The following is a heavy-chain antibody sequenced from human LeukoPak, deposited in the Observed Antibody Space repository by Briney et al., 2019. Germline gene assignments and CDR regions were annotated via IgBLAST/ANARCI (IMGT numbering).Heavy chain of an antibody. CDR1: GFTYSNYW. CDR2: IKQDGSQI. D-gene: IGHD6-19*01. V-gene: IGHV3-7*01. CDR3: ARIGYSSSSFDY. J-gene: IGHJ4*02. Sequence: GGSLRLSCVASGFTYSNYWMSWVRQAPGKGLEWVAKIKQDGSQIYFVDSMKGRSTISRDNGKNSLYLQMNSLRAEDTAVYHCARIGYSSSSFDYWGQGTLVTVSS.